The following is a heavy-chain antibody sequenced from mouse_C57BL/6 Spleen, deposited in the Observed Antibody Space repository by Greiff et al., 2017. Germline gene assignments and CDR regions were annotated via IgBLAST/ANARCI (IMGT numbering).Heavy chain of an antibody. Sequence: VQLQQPGAELVRPGSSVKLSCKASGYTFTSYWMHWVKQRPIQGLEWIGNIDPSDSETHYNQKFKDKATLTVDKSSSTAYMQLSSLTSEDSAVYYCARSNTTVGGDYWGQGTTLTVSS. CDR3: ARSNTTVGGDY. CDR2: IDPSDSET. D-gene: IGHD1-1*01. CDR1: GYTFTSYW. V-gene: IGHV1-52*01. J-gene: IGHJ2*01.